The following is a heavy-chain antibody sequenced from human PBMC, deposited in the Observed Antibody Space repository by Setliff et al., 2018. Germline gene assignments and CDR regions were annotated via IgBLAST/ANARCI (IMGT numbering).Heavy chain of an antibody. J-gene: IGHJ4*02. CDR1: GYTFTSYY. D-gene: IGHD6-13*01. Sequence: ASVKVSCKASGYTFTSYYVYWVRQAPGQGLEWMGTINTGGGSASIVDQFQGRVTMTRDTSTTTIYLEVNSLRSDDTAVYYCARGGVSAAGKKGVFEHWGQGTLVTVSS. CDR2: INTGGGSA. V-gene: IGHV1-46*01. CDR3: ARGGVSAAGKKGVFEH.